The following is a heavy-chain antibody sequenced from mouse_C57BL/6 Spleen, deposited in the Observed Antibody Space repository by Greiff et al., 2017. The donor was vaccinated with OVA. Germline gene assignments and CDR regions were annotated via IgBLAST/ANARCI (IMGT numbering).Heavy chain of an antibody. Sequence: VQVVESGPELVKPGASVKISCKASGYAFSSSWMNCVKQRPGKGLEWIGRIYPGDGDTNYNGKFKGKATLTADKSSSTAYMQLSSLTSEDSAVYFCARSSITTVVLDYWGKGTTLTVSS. CDR2: IYPGDGDT. CDR3: ARSSITTVVLDY. D-gene: IGHD1-1*01. J-gene: IGHJ2*01. CDR1: GYAFSSSW. V-gene: IGHV1-82*01.